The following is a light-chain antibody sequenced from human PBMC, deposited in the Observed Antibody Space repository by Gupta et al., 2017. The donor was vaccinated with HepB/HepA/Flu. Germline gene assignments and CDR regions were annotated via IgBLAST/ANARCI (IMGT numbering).Light chain of an antibody. V-gene: IGKV1-5*03. CDR1: QNINNNW. J-gene: IGKJ2*02. Sequence: DIQMTQSPSTLSASVGDRVTITCRASQNINNNWLAWYQQKPGQAPKLLIHTASKAQSGVPSRFSGSGSGTEFTLTSSSLQNDDFATYYFQYDYMSRIFGQGTKLEIK. CDR3: QYDYMSRI. CDR2: TAS.